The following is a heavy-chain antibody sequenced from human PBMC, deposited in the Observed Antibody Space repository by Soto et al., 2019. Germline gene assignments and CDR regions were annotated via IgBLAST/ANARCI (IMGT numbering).Heavy chain of an antibody. Sequence: QVQLVQSGAEVKKPGSSVKVSCKASGGTFSSYAISWVRQAPGQGLEWMGGITPILGPANYAQKFQGGVTMIADESTSTAFMELSSMRSKDTAVYYCARDREYSISWHIKGPMGHWYIDLWGRGTLVTVSS. CDR2: ITPILGPA. J-gene: IGHJ2*01. CDR1: GGTFSSYA. V-gene: IGHV1-69*01. CDR3: ARDREYSISWHIKGPMGHWYIDL. D-gene: IGHD6-13*01.